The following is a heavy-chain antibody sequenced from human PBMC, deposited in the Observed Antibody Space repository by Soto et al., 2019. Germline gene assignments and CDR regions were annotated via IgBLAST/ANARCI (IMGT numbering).Heavy chain of an antibody. CDR2: IIPILGIV. D-gene: IGHD6-6*01. J-gene: IGHJ4*02. CDR3: VRDVPARSLFDY. CDR1: GGTFSSYT. Sequence: QVQLVQSGAEVKKPGSSVKVSCKASGGTFSSYTISWVRQAPGQGLEWMGRIIPILGIVNYAQKFQGRVTITADKSTSTAYMELSSLRSEDPAVYYCVRDVPARSLFDYWGQGTLVTVSS. V-gene: IGHV1-69*08.